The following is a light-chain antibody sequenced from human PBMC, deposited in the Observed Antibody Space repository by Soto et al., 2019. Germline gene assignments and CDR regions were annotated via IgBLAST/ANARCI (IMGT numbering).Light chain of an antibody. V-gene: IGKV1-12*01. CDR3: QQANSFPLS. Sequence: DIQMTQSPSSVSATVGDRVTITCRASQGISSLLAWYQQKPGKAPNLLIHTASSLQSGVPSRFSGSRSGTDFTLTISSLQPEDFATYFCQQANSFPLSFGGGTKVEIK. CDR2: TAS. J-gene: IGKJ4*01. CDR1: QGISSL.